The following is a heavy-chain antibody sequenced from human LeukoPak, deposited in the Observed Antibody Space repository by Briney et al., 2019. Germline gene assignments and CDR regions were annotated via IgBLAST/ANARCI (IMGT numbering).Heavy chain of an antibody. J-gene: IGHJ3*02. V-gene: IGHV5-51*01. CDR1: GYSFTSYW. D-gene: IGHD6-19*01. Sequence: GESLKISCKGSGYSFTSYWIGWVRQMPGKGPEWMGIIYPGDSDTRYSPSFQGQVTISADKSISTAYLQWSSLKASDTAMYYCASWGYSSGWYDAFDIWGQGTMVTVSS. CDR2: IYPGDSDT. CDR3: ASWGYSSGWYDAFDI.